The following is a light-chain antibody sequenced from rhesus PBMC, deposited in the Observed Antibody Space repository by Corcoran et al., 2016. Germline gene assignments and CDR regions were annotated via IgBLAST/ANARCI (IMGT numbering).Light chain of an antibody. Sequence: EIVMTQSPATLSLSPGETATISCRTSQSVSSNLAWYQQKPGQTPRLLIHGAYSRDTGIPDKFSGIGSGTDFTLTISSLETEDFAVYYCQETSNFWTFGQGTKVEIK. CDR3: QETSNFWT. CDR1: QSVSSN. V-gene: IGKV3-31*02. CDR2: GAY. J-gene: IGKJ1*01.